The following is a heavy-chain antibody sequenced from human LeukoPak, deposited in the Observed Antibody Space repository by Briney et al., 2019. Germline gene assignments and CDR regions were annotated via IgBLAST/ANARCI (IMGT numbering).Heavy chain of an antibody. CDR3: ASLRYSSGWYYYYGMDV. V-gene: IGHV4-59*01. D-gene: IGHD6-19*01. Sequence: KSSETLSLTCTVSGGSISSYYWSWIRQPPGKGLEWIGYIYYSGSTNYNPSLKSRVTISVDTSKNQFSLKLSSVTAADTAVYYCASLRYSSGWYYYYGMDVWGQGTTVTVSS. CDR1: GGSISSYY. J-gene: IGHJ6*02. CDR2: IYYSGST.